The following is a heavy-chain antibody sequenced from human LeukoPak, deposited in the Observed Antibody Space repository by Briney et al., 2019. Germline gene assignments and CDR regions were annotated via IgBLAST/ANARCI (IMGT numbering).Heavy chain of an antibody. Sequence: PGGSLRLSCAASGFTFSSYTMHWVRQAPGKGLEWVAIISYDGSNKYYADSVKGRFTISRDNSKNTLSLEMNSLRVEDTAVYYCARGSAAGQWLYLFDYWGQGTLVTVSS. V-gene: IGHV3-30-3*01. D-gene: IGHD6-19*01. J-gene: IGHJ4*02. CDR3: ARGSAAGQWLYLFDY. CDR1: GFTFSSYT. CDR2: ISYDGSNK.